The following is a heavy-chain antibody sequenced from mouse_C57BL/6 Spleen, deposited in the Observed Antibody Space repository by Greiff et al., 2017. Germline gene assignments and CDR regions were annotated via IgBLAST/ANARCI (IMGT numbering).Heavy chain of an antibody. V-gene: IGHV1-39*01. CDR3: ARAYYDYDEGGPWFAY. J-gene: IGHJ3*01. Sequence: EVQRVESGPELVKPGASVKISCKASGYLFTDYNMNWVKQSNGKSLEWIGVINPNYGTTSYNQKFKGKATLTVDQSSSTAYMQLNSLTSEDSAVYYCARAYYDYDEGGPWFAYWGQGTLVTVSA. D-gene: IGHD2-4*01. CDR1: GYLFTDYN. CDR2: INPNYGTT.